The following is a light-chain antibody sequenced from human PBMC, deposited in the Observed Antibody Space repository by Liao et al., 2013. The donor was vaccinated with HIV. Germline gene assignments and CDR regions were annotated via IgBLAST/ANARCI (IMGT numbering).Light chain of an antibody. CDR3: HVWNSGGDPVV. V-gene: IGLV3-1*01. CDR2: EDT. Sequence: SYEVTQPPSVSVSPGQTASVTCSGDKLGDKYVSWYQQRPGQSPVLIIYEDTKRPSWIPERISGSTSGNTATLTISRVEDGDEADYYCHVWNSGGDPVVFGGGTRLTVL. J-gene: IGLJ2*01. CDR1: KLGDKY.